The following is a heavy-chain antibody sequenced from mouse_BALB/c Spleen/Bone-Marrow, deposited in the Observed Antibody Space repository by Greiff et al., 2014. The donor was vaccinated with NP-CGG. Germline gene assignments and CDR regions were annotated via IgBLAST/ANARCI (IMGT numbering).Heavy chain of an antibody. CDR3: ARSSSGSWFAY. J-gene: IGHJ3*01. V-gene: IGHV14-3*02. Sequence: EVQLQQSGAELVKPGASVKLPCTASGFNIKDTYMHWVKQRPEQGLEWIGRIDPANGNTKYDPKFQGKATITADTSSNTAYLQLSSLTSEDTAVYYCARSSSGSWFAYWGQGTLVTVSA. D-gene: IGHD3-1*01. CDR1: GFNIKDTY. CDR2: IDPANGNT.